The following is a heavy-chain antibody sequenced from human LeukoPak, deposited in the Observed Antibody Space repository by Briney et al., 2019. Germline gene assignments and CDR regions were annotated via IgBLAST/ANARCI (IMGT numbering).Heavy chain of an antibody. CDR2: IYPGDSDT. CDR1: GYSFTSYW. D-gene: IGHD3-22*01. V-gene: IGHV5-51*01. Sequence: GESLKISCKGSGYSFTSYWIGWVRQMPGKGLEWMGIIYPGDSDTRHSPSLQGQVTISADKSISTAYLQWSSLKASDTAMYYCARHRTYYYDSSAYPRGDAFDIWGQGTMVTVSS. J-gene: IGHJ3*02. CDR3: ARHRTYYYDSSAYPRGDAFDI.